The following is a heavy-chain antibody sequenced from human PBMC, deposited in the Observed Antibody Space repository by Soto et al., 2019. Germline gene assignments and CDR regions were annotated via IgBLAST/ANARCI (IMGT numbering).Heavy chain of an antibody. CDR1: GFTFSSYA. D-gene: IGHD3-10*01. Sequence: QVQLVESGGGVVQPGRSLRLSCAASGFTFSSYAMHWVRQAPGKGLEWVAVISYDGSNKYYADSVKGRFTISRDNSKNTLYLQMNSLRAADTAVYYCARDYGYWGQGTLVTVSS. CDR3: ARDYGY. V-gene: IGHV3-30-3*01. J-gene: IGHJ4*02. CDR2: ISYDGSNK.